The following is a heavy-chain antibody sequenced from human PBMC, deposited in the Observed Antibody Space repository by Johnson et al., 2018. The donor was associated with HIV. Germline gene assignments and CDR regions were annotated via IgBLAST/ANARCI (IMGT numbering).Heavy chain of an antibody. V-gene: IGHV3-66*01. D-gene: IGHD3-10*01. CDR2: IYSGGST. CDR3: ASEVRGVLDI. Sequence: VQLVDSGGGVVQSGGSLRLSCAASGFTVSSNYMSWVRQAPGKGLEWVSVIYSGGSTYYADSVKGRFTISRDNSKNTLYLQMNSLRVEDTAVYYCASEVRGVLDIWGEGTMVTVSS. J-gene: IGHJ3*02. CDR1: GFTVSSNY.